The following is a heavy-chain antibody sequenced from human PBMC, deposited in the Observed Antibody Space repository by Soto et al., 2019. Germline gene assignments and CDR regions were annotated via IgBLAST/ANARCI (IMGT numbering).Heavy chain of an antibody. Sequence: HPGGSLRLSCAASGFTFSSYGMHWVRQAPGKGLEWVAVIWYDGSNKYYADSVKGRFTISRDNSKNTLYLQMNNVRAEDTAVYYCAKSPDIVVIVAANDYWGQGTLVTVSS. CDR3: AKSPDIVVIVAANDY. J-gene: IGHJ4*02. D-gene: IGHD2-15*01. CDR1: GFTFSSYG. CDR2: IWYDGSNK. V-gene: IGHV3-33*06.